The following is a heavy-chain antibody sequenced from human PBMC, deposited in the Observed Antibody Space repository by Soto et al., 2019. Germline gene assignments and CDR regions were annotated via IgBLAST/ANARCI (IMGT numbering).Heavy chain of an antibody. CDR1: GFNFGSSA. CDR2: ISAYTVNT. D-gene: IGHD3-3*01. V-gene: IGHV1-18*01. Sequence: ASVRVSCKASGFNFGSSAIQWVGQARGHRNESIGWISAYTVNTNYAQKLQGRVTMTTDTSTSTAYMELRSLRSDDTAVYYCARYGPTYYDFWSGYTNWFDPWGQGTLVTVSS. J-gene: IGHJ5*02. CDR3: ARYGPTYYDFWSGYTNWFDP.